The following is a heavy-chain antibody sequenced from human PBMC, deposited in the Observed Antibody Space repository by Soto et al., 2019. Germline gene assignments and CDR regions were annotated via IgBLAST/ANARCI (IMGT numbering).Heavy chain of an antibody. CDR1: GGTFSSYA. CDR2: IIPIFGTA. CDR3: ARHQTYYYDSSGYHLNSYFDY. Sequence: SVKVSCKASGGTFSSYAISWVRQAPGQGLEWMGGIIPIFGTANYAQKFQGRVTITADESTSTAYMELSSLRSGDTAVYYCARHQTYYYDSSGYHLNSYFDYWGQGTLVTVSS. V-gene: IGHV1-69*13. D-gene: IGHD3-22*01. J-gene: IGHJ4*02.